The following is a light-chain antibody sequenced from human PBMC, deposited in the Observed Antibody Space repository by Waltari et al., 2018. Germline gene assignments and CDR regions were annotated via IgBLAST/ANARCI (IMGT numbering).Light chain of an antibody. CDR1: HSNIGANT. V-gene: IGLV1-44*01. Sequence: QPVLTQPPSASGTPGQRVTISCSGRHSNIGANTVKWYQPLPGTAPKLLIYSDNRRFSGVPDRFSASTSGTSASLAISGLQSEDEADYYCSTWDDSLSGVLFGEGTKLTVV. CDR3: STWDDSLSGVL. CDR2: SDN. J-gene: IGLJ2*01.